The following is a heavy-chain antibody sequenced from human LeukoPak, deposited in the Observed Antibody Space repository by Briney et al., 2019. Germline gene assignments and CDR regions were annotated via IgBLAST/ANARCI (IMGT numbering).Heavy chain of an antibody. J-gene: IGHJ5*02. Sequence: SETLSLTCTVSDGSISSYYWGWIRQPPGKGLEWIGYIYYSGSTNYNPSLKSRVTISIDTSKNQFSLKLSSVTAADTAVYYCAGGPQRNYCSGGSCCFEGWFDPWGQGTLVTVSS. D-gene: IGHD2-15*01. CDR2: IYYSGST. V-gene: IGHV4-59*12. CDR3: AGGPQRNYCSGGSCCFEGWFDP. CDR1: DGSISSYY.